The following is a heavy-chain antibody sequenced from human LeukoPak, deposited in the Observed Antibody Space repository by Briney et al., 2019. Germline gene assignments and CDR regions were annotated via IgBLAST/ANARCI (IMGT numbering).Heavy chain of an antibody. D-gene: IGHD3-3*01. CDR3: ARGKGITIFGVVISPDYYFDY. Sequence: ASVKVSCKASGYTFTGYSMHWVRQAPGQGLEWMGCIDPNSGNTGYAQKFQGRVTITRNTSISTAYMELSSLRSEDTAVYYCARGKGITIFGVVISPDYYFDYWGQGTLVTVSS. CDR1: GYTFTGYS. V-gene: IGHV1-8*03. CDR2: IDPNSGNT. J-gene: IGHJ4*02.